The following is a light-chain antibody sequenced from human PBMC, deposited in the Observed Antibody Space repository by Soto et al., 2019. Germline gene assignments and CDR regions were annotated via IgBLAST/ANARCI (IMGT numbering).Light chain of an antibody. J-gene: IGLJ1*01. CDR1: SSDVGGYNY. CDR2: DVS. Sequence: QSALTQPRSVSGSPGQSVTISCTGTSSDVGGYNYVSWYQQHPGKAPKVMIYDVSERPSGVPDRFSGSKSGNTASLTISGLQAEDEADYYCCSYACSPRYVFGTGTKLTVL. CDR3: CSYACSPRYV. V-gene: IGLV2-11*01.